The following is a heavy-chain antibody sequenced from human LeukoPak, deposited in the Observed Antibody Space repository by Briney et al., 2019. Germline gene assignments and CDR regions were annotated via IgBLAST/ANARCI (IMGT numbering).Heavy chain of an antibody. D-gene: IGHD4-17*01. Sequence: GGSLRLSCAASGFTFSSYAMSWVRQAPGKGLEWVSAISGSVGSTYYADSVKGRFTISRDNSRNTLYLQMNSLRAEDTAVYYCAKLLTTVTTPYFDYWGQGTLVTVSS. CDR3: AKLLTTVTTPYFDY. CDR1: GFTFSSYA. V-gene: IGHV3-23*01. J-gene: IGHJ4*02. CDR2: ISGSVGST.